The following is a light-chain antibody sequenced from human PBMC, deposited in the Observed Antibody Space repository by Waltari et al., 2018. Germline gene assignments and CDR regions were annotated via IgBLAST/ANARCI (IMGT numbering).Light chain of an antibody. CDR3: QQYNTYSS. J-gene: IGKJ2*03. CDR1: QSISNY. CDR2: KAS. Sequence: DIQMTQFPSTLSASVGDTLTITCRASQSISNYLAWYQQKPGKAPKLLIYKASSSGSGVPSRFSGSGSETEFTLTISSLQPDDFATYYCQQYNTYSSFGQGTKLEIK. V-gene: IGKV1-5*03.